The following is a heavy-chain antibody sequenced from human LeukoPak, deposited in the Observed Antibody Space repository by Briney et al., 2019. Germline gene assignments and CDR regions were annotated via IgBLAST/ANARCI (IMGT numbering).Heavy chain of an antibody. D-gene: IGHD4-11*01. CDR3: ASRTVTTPFGY. J-gene: IGHJ4*02. Sequence: PGGSLRLSCAASGFTFSSYTMNWVRQAPGKGLEWVSYISSSSSTIYYADSVKGRFTISRDNAKNSLYLQMNSLRAEDTAVYYCASRTVTTPFGYWGQGTLVTVSS. CDR2: ISSSSSTI. CDR1: GFTFSSYT. V-gene: IGHV3-48*01.